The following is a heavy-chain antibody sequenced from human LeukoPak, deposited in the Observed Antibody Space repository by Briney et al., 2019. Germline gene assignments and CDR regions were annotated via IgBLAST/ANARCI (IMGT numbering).Heavy chain of an antibody. D-gene: IGHD3-16*02. CDR1: GFTLSSYA. Sequence: GGSLRLSCAASGFTLSSYAMSWVRQAPGKGLQWVSGISSSGGSTYYVDSVKGRFTISTDNSKNTLYLQMNSLRAEDTAVYYCARSLSSRFSGPRRPYYFDSWGQGTLVTVSS. J-gene: IGHJ4*02. V-gene: IGHV3-23*01. CDR3: ARSLSSRFSGPRRPYYFDS. CDR2: ISSSGGST.